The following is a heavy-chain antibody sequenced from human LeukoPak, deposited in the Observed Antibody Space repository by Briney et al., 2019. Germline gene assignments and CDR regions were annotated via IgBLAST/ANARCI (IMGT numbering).Heavy chain of an antibody. J-gene: IGHJ4*02. CDR2: ISGSGGSK. D-gene: IGHD2-2*01. Sequence: GGPLRLSCAASGFTFSSYAMSWGRQAPGKGLEWVSAISGSGGSKYYADSVKGRFTISRDNSKNTLYLQMNSLRAEDTAVYYCAKGMGAAAIPGPADYWGQGTLVTVSS. V-gene: IGHV3-23*01. CDR3: AKGMGAAAIPGPADY. CDR1: GFTFSSYA.